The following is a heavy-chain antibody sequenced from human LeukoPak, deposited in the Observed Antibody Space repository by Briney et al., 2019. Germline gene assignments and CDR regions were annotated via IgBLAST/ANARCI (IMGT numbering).Heavy chain of an antibody. CDR3: MTRGYCTKGVCYSRIVAAPVFDY. Sequence: PGGSPRLSCSASGFSFSNYAMHWVRQAPGKGLEYVSAISSNGGSTYYADSVKGRFTISRDNSKNTLYLQMSSLRAEDTAVFYCMTRGYCTKGVCYSRIVAAPVFDYWGQGTLVTVSS. CDR2: ISSNGGST. J-gene: IGHJ4*02. V-gene: IGHV3-64D*09. CDR1: GFSFSNYA. D-gene: IGHD2-8*01.